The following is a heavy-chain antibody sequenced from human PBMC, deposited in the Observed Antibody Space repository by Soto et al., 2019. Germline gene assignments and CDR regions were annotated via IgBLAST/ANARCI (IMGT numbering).Heavy chain of an antibody. D-gene: IGHD3-3*01. Sequence: PGGSLRLSCAASGFTFSNYGMHWVRQAPGKGLEWVAIIWHYGNNKYYADSVRGRFIISRDDSKNRLYLQMNSLRAEDTAVYYCASDRVVSSDSYGLEVLVNETPVDLSS. CDR1: GFTFSNYG. CDR3: ASDRVVSSDSYGLEV. CDR2: IWHYGNNK. J-gene: IGHJ6*04. V-gene: IGHV3-33*01.